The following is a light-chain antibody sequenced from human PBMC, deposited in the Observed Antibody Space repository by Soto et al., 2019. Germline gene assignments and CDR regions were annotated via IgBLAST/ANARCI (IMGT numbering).Light chain of an antibody. V-gene: IGKV1-39*01. Sequence: DIQMTQSPSSLSASVVDRVTITCRASQSISSYLNWYQQKPGKAPKLLIYAASSLQSGVPSRFSGSGSGTDFTLTISSLQPEDFATYYCQQSGTFGQGTKVDIK. CDR3: QQSGT. CDR2: AAS. CDR1: QSISSY. J-gene: IGKJ1*01.